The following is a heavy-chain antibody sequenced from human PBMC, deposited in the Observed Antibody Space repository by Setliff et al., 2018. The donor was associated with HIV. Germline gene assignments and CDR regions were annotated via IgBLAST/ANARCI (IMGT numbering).Heavy chain of an antibody. Sequence: GASVKVSCKASGYTFTSYDINWVRQATGQGLEWMGWMNPNSGNTGYAQKFQGRVTMTRNTSISTAYMELSSLRSEDTAVYYCARRGTGDYYYYMDVWGKGTTVTVSS. CDR2: MNPNSGNT. J-gene: IGHJ6*03. CDR3: ARRGTGDYYYYMDV. CDR1: GYTFTSYD. D-gene: IGHD7-27*01. V-gene: IGHV1-8*01.